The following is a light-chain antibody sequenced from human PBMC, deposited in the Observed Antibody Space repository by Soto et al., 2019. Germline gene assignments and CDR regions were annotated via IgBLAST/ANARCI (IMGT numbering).Light chain of an antibody. CDR3: QHRYNWLFT. J-gene: IGKJ5*01. V-gene: IGKV3-11*01. CDR1: QSVTSY. CDR2: DAS. Sequence: EIVLTQSPATLSLSPGERATLSCRASQSVTSYLVWYQQKPGQAPRLLIYDASNRATGIPARFTGSGSGTDFTLTISSLEAEDCAVYYGQHRYNWLFTFGQGTRLEIK.